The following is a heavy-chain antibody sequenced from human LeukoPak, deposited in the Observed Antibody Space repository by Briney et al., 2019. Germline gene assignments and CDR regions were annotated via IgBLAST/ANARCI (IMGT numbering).Heavy chain of an antibody. CDR1: GFTFSSYA. J-gene: IGHJ4*02. Sequence: GGSLRLSCAASGFTFSSYAMSWVRQAPGKGLEWVSAISGSGGSTYYADSVKGRFTISRDNSKNTLYLQMNSLRAEDTAVYYCAKSHRVLRYFGWLPDYWGQGTLVTVSS. D-gene: IGHD3-9*01. CDR2: ISGSGGST. V-gene: IGHV3-23*01. CDR3: AKSHRVLRYFGWLPDY.